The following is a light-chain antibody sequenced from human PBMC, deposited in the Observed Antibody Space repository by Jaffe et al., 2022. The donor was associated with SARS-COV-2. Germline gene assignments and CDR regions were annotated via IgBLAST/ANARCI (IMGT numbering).Light chain of an antibody. CDR3: QQSYNPPYT. CDR1: QSININ. V-gene: IGKV1-39*01. CDR2: IVS. J-gene: IGKJ2*01. Sequence: DIQMTQSPSSLSASLGDRVTITCRASQSININLNWFQQKPGEAPKLLISIVSSLESGVPSRFSGSGSGTDFTLTISSLQPEDFATYYCQQSYNPPYTFGQGTNLEIK.